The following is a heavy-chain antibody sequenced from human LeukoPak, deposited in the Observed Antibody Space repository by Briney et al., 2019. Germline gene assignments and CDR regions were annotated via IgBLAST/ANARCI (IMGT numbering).Heavy chain of an antibody. J-gene: IGHJ4*02. CDR2: IIPILGIA. CDR3: ARVTPLAAAGTGYFDY. CDR1: GGTFSSYA. Sequence: SVKVSCKASGGTFSSYAISWVRQAPGQGLEWMGRIIPILGIANYAQKFQGRVTITADKSTSTAYMELSSLRSEDTAVYYCARVTPLAAAGTGYFDYWGRGTLVTVSS. V-gene: IGHV1-69*04. D-gene: IGHD6-13*01.